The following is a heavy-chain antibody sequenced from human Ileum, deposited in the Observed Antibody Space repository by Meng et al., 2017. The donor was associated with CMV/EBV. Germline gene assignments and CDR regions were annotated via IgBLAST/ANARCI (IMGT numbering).Heavy chain of an antibody. CDR1: GFPVITYR. CDR3: VRASRSGSFYYDF. V-gene: IGHV3-21*01. Sequence: AFGFPVITYRLTWVSPAAGKRLEWVSSVTSESSFIHYADSVKGRFTISRDNANNSLSLQLPGLRVEDTAVYYCVRASRSGSFYYDFWGQGTLVTVSS. J-gene: IGHJ4*02. CDR2: VTSESSFI. D-gene: IGHD1-26*01.